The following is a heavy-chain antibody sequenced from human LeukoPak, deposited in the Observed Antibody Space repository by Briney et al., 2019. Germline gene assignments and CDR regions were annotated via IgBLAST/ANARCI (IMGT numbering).Heavy chain of an antibody. CDR2: IKQDGSEK. Sequence: GGSLRLSCAASGFTFSSYWMSWVRQAPGKGLEWVANIKQDGSEKYYVDSVKGQFTISRDNAKNSLYLQMNSLRAEDTAVYYCAREMGITMIVVVTPDAFDIWGQGTMVTVSS. CDR3: AREMGITMIVVVTPDAFDI. J-gene: IGHJ3*02. D-gene: IGHD3-22*01. CDR1: GFTFSSYW. V-gene: IGHV3-7*01.